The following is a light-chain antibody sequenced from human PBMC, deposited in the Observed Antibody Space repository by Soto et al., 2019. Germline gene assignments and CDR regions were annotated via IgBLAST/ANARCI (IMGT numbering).Light chain of an antibody. V-gene: IGKV3-20*01. J-gene: IGKJ1*01. CDR1: QRVSSSY. Sequence: EIVLTQSPGTLSLSPGERATLSCRASQRVSSSYLAWSHQKPGQAPRLLISGASCRATGIPTRFSGSGSVTDFTLTISGLQPEDFAGYDCQQYGGSRTFGQGTRVEIK. CDR3: QQYGGSRT. CDR2: GAS.